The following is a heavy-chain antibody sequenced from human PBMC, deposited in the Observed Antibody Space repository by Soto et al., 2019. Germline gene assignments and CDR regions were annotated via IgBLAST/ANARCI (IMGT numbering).Heavy chain of an antibody. J-gene: IGHJ5*02. CDR2: IHYSGDT. Sequence: PSETLSLTCAFYGGSFSGYYWSWIRQPPGKGLEWIGSIHYSGDTYYNPSLKSRVTVSVDASKNQFSLRLSSVTAADTAVYYCARRGSVAGTYWFGPWGQGTLVTVSS. V-gene: IGHV4-34*01. CDR3: ARRGSVAGTYWFGP. D-gene: IGHD3-10*01. CDR1: GGSFSGYY.